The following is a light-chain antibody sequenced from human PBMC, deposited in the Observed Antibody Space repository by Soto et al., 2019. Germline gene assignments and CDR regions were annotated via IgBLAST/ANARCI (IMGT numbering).Light chain of an antibody. Sequence: QSALTQPRSVSGSPGQSVTISCTGTSSDVGGYNYVSWYQQHPGKAPKLMIYDVSKRPSGVPDRFSGSKSGNTASLTISGLQAEDEADYYCASYLTTSPLEVFGTGTKVTVL. CDR3: ASYLTTSPLEV. V-gene: IGLV2-11*01. CDR2: DVS. J-gene: IGLJ1*01. CDR1: SSDVGGYNY.